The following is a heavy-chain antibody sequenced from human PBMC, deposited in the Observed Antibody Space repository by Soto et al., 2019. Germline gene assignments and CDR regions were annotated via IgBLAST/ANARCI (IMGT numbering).Heavy chain of an antibody. Sequence: SETLSLTCSLSGGAIGGYYWSWIRQPPGKALEWIGYVSYSGSTDYHPSLKSRVTISVDTSKNQFSLKLSSVTAADTAVYYCARDHGKTYCSSTSCYQNWFDPWGQGTLVTVSS. D-gene: IGHD2-2*01. CDR1: GGAIGGYY. J-gene: IGHJ5*02. CDR2: VSYSGST. V-gene: IGHV4-59*01. CDR3: ARDHGKTYCSSTSCYQNWFDP.